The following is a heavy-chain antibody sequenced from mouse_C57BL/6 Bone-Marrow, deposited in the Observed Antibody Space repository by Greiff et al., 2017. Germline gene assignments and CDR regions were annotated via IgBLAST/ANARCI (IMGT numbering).Heavy chain of an antibody. CDR2: LLPSIGRT. V-gene: IGHV15-2*01. J-gene: IGHJ1*03. CDR1: DSDVFPIAY. Sequence: QVQLQQSGSELRSPGSSVKLSCKDFDSDVFPIAYMSWVRQKPGQGFEWMEGLLPSIGRTFYDAKFEDKATLDTDTLSHTADLGLNSLTSEDSAICYSARPGSSYYWYFDVWGTGTTVTVSS. CDR3: ARPGSSYYWYFDV. D-gene: IGHD1-1*01.